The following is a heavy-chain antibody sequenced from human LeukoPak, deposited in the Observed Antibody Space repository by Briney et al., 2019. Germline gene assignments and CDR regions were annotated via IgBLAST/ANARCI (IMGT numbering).Heavy chain of an antibody. CDR3: ARIGGSGSYSGHYFDH. V-gene: IGHV3-74*01. J-gene: IGHJ4*02. D-gene: IGHD3-10*01. Sequence: GSLRLPCAASGFTFSTYWMHWVRRAPGKGLVWVSRISTDGSVTSYADSVKGRFTISRDNAKNTMYLQMNSLRAEDTAVYYCARIGGSGSYSGHYFDHWGQGTLVTVSS. CDR2: ISTDGSVT. CDR1: GFTFSTYW.